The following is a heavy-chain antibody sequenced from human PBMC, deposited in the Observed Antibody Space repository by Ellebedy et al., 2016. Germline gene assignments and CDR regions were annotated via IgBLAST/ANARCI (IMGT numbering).Heavy chain of an antibody. CDR1: GFSLTTDGMC. CDR3: ARMNGFHYGYYYFDH. V-gene: IGHV2-70*11. CDR2: IDWDDGK. J-gene: IGHJ4*02. D-gene: IGHD5-18*01. Sequence: SDPTLVKPAQTLTLTCTFSGFSLTTDGMCVNWIRQPPGKALEWLARIDWDDGKHYSTSLKTRLTISKDTSKNQVVLTMTNMDPVDTATYYCARMNGFHYGYYYFDHWGQGTLVTVSS.